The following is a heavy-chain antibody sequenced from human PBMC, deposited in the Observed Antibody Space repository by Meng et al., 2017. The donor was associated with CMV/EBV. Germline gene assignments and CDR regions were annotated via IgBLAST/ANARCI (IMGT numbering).Heavy chain of an antibody. CDR3: ARVGDFWSDDAFDI. CDR1: GFTFRSYA. J-gene: IGHJ3*02. Sequence: GESLKISCAASGFTFRSYAMHWVRQAPGKGLEWVAVISYDGSNKYYADSVKGRFTISRDNSRNTLYLQMNSLRAEDTAVYYCARVGDFWSDDAFDIWGQGTMVTVSS. CDR2: ISYDGSNK. D-gene: IGHD3-3*01. V-gene: IGHV3-30*04.